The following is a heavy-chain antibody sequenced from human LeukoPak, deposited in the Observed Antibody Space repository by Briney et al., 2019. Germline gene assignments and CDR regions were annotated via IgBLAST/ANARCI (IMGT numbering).Heavy chain of an antibody. CDR3: ASGTESSAFDY. J-gene: IGHJ4*02. CDR1: GDTLSSYG. CDR2: ISVYNGNT. D-gene: IGHD3-22*01. V-gene: IGHV1-18*01. Sequence: GASVKVSCKASGDTLSSYGISWVRQAPGQGLEWMGWISVYNGNTNYAQKVQDRVTMTAETSTSTVYMELRGLRSDDTAMYYCASGTESSAFDYWGQGTLVTVSS.